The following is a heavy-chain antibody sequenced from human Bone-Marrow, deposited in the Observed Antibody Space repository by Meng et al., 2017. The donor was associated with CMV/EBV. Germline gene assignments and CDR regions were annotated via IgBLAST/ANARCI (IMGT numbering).Heavy chain of an antibody. CDR3: AKDPGRITIFGVVQGNYYYYYGMDV. D-gene: IGHD3-3*01. V-gene: IGHV3-21*01. J-gene: IGHJ6*02. Sequence: GESLKISCAASGVTFSSYSMNWVRQAPGKGLEWVSSISSSSSYIYYADSVKGRFTISRDNAKNSLYLQMNSLRAEDTAVYYCAKDPGRITIFGVVQGNYYYYYGMDVWGQGTTVTVSS. CDR1: GVTFSSYS. CDR2: ISSSSSYI.